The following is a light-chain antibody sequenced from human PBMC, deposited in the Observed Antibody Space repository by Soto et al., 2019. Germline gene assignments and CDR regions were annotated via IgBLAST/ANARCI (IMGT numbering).Light chain of an antibody. CDR1: QSISTY. J-gene: IGKJ2*01. Sequence: DIQMTQSPSSLSASVGDRVTITCRPSQSISTYLNWYQQKPGRAPKLLISAASSLQSGVPSRFSGSGSGTDFTLAISSLQPEDFATYYCQQSYSTPPYTFGQGTKLEIK. CDR3: QQSYSTPPYT. V-gene: IGKV1-39*01. CDR2: AAS.